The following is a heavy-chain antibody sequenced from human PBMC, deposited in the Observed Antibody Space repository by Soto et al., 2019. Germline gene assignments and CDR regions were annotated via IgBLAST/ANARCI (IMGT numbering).Heavy chain of an antibody. J-gene: IGHJ6*03. CDR2: VASDGSAT. CDR3: ARGGHYYYMDV. V-gene: IGHV3-74*01. D-gene: IGHD3-16*01. CDR1: GGTFSNYW. Sequence: VVSLRLPCAASGGTFSNYWRHCVRQAPGKGLVWVSRVASDGSATSYADSVKGRFTISRDNAKNTLYLQMNSLGAEDTAVYYCARGGHYYYMDVWGKGTTVTVSS.